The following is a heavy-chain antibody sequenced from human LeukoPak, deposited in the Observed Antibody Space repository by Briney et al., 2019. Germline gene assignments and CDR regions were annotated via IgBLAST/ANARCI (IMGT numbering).Heavy chain of an antibody. CDR2: IYSTGST. CDR3: ARQRGYDSGGTGSFDS. J-gene: IGHJ4*02. CDR1: GGPIGGAGSY. D-gene: IGHD6-19*01. V-gene: IGHV4-31*03. Sequence: SETLSLPCSVFGGPIGGAGSYWPWIPQQQGKDLDWIGYIYSTGSTSFNPSLRSRVSMSVDTSENQFSLRLSSVTAADRGVYFCARQRGYDSGGTGSFDSWGQGILVTVSS.